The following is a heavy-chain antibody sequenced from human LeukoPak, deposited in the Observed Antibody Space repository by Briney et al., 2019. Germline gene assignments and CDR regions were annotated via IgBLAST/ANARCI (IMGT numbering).Heavy chain of an antibody. J-gene: IGHJ5*02. Sequence: GGSLRLSCAASGFTFSSYSMNWVRQAPGKGLEWVSSISSSSSYIYYADSVKGRFTISRDNAKNSLYLQVNSLRAEDTAVYYCARDCTNGVCYNWFDPWGQGTRVTVSS. D-gene: IGHD2-8*01. CDR3: ARDCTNGVCYNWFDP. CDR1: GFTFSSYS. CDR2: ISSSSSYI. V-gene: IGHV3-21*01.